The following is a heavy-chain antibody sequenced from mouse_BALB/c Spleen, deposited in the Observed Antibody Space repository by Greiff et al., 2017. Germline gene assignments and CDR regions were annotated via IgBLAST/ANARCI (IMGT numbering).Heavy chain of an antibody. Sequence: VQLQQSGAELVKPGASVKLSCTASGFNIKDTYMHWVKQRPEQGLEWIGRIDPANGNTKYDPKFQGKATITADTSSNTAYLQLSSLTSEDTAVYYCAREAWSPAMDYWGQGTSVTVSS. D-gene: IGHD1-1*02. V-gene: IGHV14-3*02. CDR2: IDPANGNT. CDR3: AREAWSPAMDY. J-gene: IGHJ4*01. CDR1: GFNIKDTY.